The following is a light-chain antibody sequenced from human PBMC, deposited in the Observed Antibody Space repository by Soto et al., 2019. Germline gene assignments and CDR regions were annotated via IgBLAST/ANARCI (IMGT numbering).Light chain of an antibody. CDR3: QQYGSSGTWT. Sequence: EVVLTQSPGTVSLSPGERATLSCRASQSVTSNYLAWYQQKPGQAPRLLIYAASSSATGIPDRFSGSGSGTDLALSISRREPEDFAVYYCQQYGSSGTWTFGQGTKVEIK. J-gene: IGKJ1*01. V-gene: IGKV3-20*01. CDR2: AAS. CDR1: QSVTSNY.